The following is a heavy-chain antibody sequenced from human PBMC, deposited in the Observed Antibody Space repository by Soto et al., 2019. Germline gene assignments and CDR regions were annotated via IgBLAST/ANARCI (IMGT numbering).Heavy chain of an antibody. D-gene: IGHD1-26*01. CDR3: AREIVGGTTWKYYYGMDV. CDR2: INPIYGTA. CDR1: GGTFSSYA. Sequence: GASVKVSCKASGGTFSSYAISWVRQAPAQGLEGMGGINPIYGTANFAQKLQGRVTITADESTSTAYMELSSLRSEDTAVYYCAREIVGGTTWKYYYGMDVWGQGTTVTVSS. V-gene: IGHV1-69*13. J-gene: IGHJ6*02.